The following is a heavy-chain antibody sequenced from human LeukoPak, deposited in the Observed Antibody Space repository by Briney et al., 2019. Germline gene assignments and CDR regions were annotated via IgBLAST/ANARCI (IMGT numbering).Heavy chain of an antibody. CDR3: AKGLLYSSSVSDY. Sequence: PGGSLRLSCAASGFTFSSYAMSWVRQAPGKGLEWVSAISGSGGSTYYADSVKGRFTISRDNSKNTLYLQMSSLRAEDTAVYYCAKGLLYSSSVSDYWGQGTLVTVSS. V-gene: IGHV3-23*01. CDR2: ISGSGGST. CDR1: GFTFSSYA. D-gene: IGHD6-13*01. J-gene: IGHJ4*02.